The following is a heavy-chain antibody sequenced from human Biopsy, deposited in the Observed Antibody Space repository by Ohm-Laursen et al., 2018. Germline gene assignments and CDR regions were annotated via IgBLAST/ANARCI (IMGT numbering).Heavy chain of an antibody. Sequence: SDTLSLTCAAYGESFNGYYWSWIRQTPGKGLEWIGEINHSGRTNYNPSLKSRVTIPVDTSKNQFSLKVRSVTAADTAVYYCVRGVDYYDPYHYYALDVWGQGTTVTVSS. V-gene: IGHV4-34*01. CDR3: VRGVDYYDPYHYYALDV. J-gene: IGHJ6*02. D-gene: IGHD3-22*01. CDR2: INHSGRT. CDR1: GESFNGYY.